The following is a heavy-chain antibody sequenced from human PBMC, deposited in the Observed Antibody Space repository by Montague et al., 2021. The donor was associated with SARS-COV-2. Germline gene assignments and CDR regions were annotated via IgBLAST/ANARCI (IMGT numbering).Heavy chain of an antibody. CDR2: IHSGGTT. D-gene: IGHD6-19*01. CDR1: GASISSHEW. J-gene: IGHJ4*02. V-gene: IGHV4-4*02. Sequence: SETLSLTCDVSGASISSHEWWCWVRQPPGRGLEWLWEIHSGGTTKCPPSLQRRATMSVANSNNQLSLRLTSVTAADAAVYYGARVCTSAWRQLDCWGQGTLVTVSS. CDR3: ARVCTSAWRQLDC.